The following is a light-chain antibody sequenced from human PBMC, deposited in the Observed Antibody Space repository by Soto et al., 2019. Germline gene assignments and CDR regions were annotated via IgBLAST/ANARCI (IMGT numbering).Light chain of an antibody. CDR2: AAY. CDR3: QYLNGAPTIT. V-gene: IGKV1-9*01. J-gene: IGKJ5*01. Sequence: DIQLTQSPSFLSASVGDRVTITCRASQDVNDYLAWYQHAPGKAPNLLIYAAYTLQSGVPSRFSGSGSGTEFSLTITSLQPEDFATYYCQYLNGAPTITFGQGTRLDVK. CDR1: QDVNDY.